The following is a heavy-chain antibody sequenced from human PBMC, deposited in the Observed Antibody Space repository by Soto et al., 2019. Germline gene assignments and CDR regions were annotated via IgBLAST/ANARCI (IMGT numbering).Heavy chain of an antibody. D-gene: IGHD5-12*01. CDR3: ASGIQLRLRRINNRYSG. J-gene: IGHJ4*02. V-gene: IGHV1-69*12. CDR2: IIPMFGTA. Sequence: QVQLVQSGAEVKKPESSVKVSCKAPGGTFSTYAISWVRQAPGQGLEWMGGIIPMFGTANYAQRFQDRVTITADESTNKVYMELSSQRSEDTAVYFCASGIQLRLRRINNRYSGWGQGTLVTVSS. CDR1: GGTFSTYA.